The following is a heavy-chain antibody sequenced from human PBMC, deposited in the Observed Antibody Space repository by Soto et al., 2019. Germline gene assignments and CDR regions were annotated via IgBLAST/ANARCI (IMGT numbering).Heavy chain of an antibody. CDR3: ARDNHYDDSSGYDSRYP. J-gene: IGHJ1*01. D-gene: IGHD3-22*01. V-gene: IGHV4-38-2*02. Sequence: TLSLTCAVSGYSISSGYYWGWIRQPPGKGLEWIGSIYHSGSTYYNPSLKSRVTISVDTSKNQFSLKLSSVTAADTAVYYCARDNHYDDSSGYDSRYPWGQG. CDR1: GYSISSGYY. CDR2: IYHSGST.